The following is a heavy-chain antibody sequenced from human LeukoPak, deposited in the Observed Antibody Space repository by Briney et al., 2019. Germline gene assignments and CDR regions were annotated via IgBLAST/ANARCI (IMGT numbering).Heavy chain of an antibody. CDR1: GFTFSVYY. CDR2: INSSGSTI. J-gene: IGHJ4*02. CDR3: VRDDCSSSSCPFDF. Sequence: GGSLRLSCAASGFTFSVYYMSWIRQAPGKGLEWVSYINSSGSTIYYADSVKGRFTISRDNAKTSVYLEMNSLRAEDTGLYFCVRDDCSSSSCPFDFWGQGVLLTVSS. V-gene: IGHV3-11*04. D-gene: IGHD2-2*01.